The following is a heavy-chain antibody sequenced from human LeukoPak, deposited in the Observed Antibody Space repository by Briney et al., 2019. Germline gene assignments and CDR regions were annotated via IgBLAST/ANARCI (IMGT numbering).Heavy chain of an antibody. CDR1: GGSISSSTYY. Sequence: SETLSLTCTVSGGSISSSTYYWGRIRRPPGKGLEWIGSIYYSGSTYYNPSLKSRVTVSVDTSKNQFSLKLSSVTAADTAVYYCVRGSTLRHYQYWGQGTLVTVSS. V-gene: IGHV4-39*01. CDR2: IYYSGST. J-gene: IGHJ4*02. CDR3: VRGSTLRHYQY. D-gene: IGHD3-16*01.